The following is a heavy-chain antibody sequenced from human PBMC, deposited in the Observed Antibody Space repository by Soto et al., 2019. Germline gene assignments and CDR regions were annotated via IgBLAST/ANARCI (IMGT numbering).Heavy chain of an antibody. J-gene: IGHJ4*01. CDR2: IIPIFGTA. Sequence: SVRVWWSAAGGTCVDYAVSRVRQANGQGLEWMGGIIPIFGTANYAQKFQGRVTITADESTSTAYMELSSLRSEDTVVYYCARSGGSGTYSYVSLDYWAYGTLLTVSS. V-gene: IGHV1-69*01. CDR3: ARSGGSGTYSYVSLDY. CDR1: GGTCVDYA. D-gene: IGHD3-10*01.